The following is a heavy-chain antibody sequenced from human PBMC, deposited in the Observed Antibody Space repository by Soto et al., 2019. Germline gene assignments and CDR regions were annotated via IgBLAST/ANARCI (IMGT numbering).Heavy chain of an antibody. CDR2: ISNSGDII. D-gene: IGHD5-18*01. CDR1: GFTLSDYY. CDR3: ARRSVDTAMSFDY. V-gene: IGHV3-11*01. Sequence: GGSLRLSCAASGFTLSDYYMAWIRQAPGKGLEWVSYISNSGDIIYYADSVKSRFTISRDNAKKSLFLQMSSLRAEDTAVYYCARRSVDTAMSFDYWGQGTMVTVSP. J-gene: IGHJ4*02.